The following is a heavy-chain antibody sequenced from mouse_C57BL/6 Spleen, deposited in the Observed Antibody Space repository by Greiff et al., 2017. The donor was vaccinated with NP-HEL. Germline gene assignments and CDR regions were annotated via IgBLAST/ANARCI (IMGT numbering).Heavy chain of an antibody. Sequence: QVQLKESGPGLVQPSQSLSITCTVSGFSLASYGVHWVRQSPGKGLEWLGVIWRGGSTDYNAALMSRLSSTKDNPKSQVFFKMNSLQADDTAIYYCAKKDPSFYYYAMDYWGQGTSVTVSS. CDR3: AKKDPSFYYYAMDY. V-gene: IGHV2-5*01. CDR1: GFSLASYG. CDR2: IWRGGST. J-gene: IGHJ4*01.